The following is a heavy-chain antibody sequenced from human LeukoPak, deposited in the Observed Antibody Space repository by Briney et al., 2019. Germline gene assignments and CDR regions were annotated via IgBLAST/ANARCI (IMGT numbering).Heavy chain of an antibody. CDR3: AREEQYCSGGSCYRRYFQH. Sequence: SETLSLTCAVYGGSFSGYYWSWMRQSPGKGLEWIWEISQSEATAYNPTFKSRVTESVDTSKNQFSLKLSSVTAADTAVYYCAREEQYCSGGSCYRRYFQHWGKGPLVTVSS. V-gene: IGHV4-34*01. CDR2: ISQSEAT. D-gene: IGHD2-15*01. J-gene: IGHJ1*01. CDR1: GGSFSGYY.